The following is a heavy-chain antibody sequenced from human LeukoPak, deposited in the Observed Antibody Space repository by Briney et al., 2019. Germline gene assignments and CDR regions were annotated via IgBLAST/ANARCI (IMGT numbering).Heavy chain of an antibody. CDR2: ISAYNGNT. J-gene: IGHJ4*02. CDR1: GYTFTRYG. D-gene: IGHD2-21*02. CDR3: ASESTSCGGDCYTDY. Sequence: ASVKGSCKASGYTFTRYGISWVRQAPGQGLEWMGWISAYNGNTNYAQKLQGRVIMTTDTSTSTVYMELSSLRSEDTAVYYCASESTSCGGDCYTDYWGQGTLVTVSS. V-gene: IGHV1-18*01.